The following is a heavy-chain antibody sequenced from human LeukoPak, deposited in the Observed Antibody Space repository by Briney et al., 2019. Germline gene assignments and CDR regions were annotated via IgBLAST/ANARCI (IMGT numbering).Heavy chain of an antibody. CDR2: IYTSGST. CDR1: GGSISSGGYY. V-gene: IGHV4-61*02. D-gene: IGHD1-26*01. CDR3: ARDIAGRGYFDY. J-gene: IGHJ4*02. Sequence: SQTLSLTCTVSGGSISSGGYYWSWIRQPPGKGLEWIGRIYTSGSTNYNPSLKSRVTISVDTSKNQFSLKLSSVTAADTAVYYCARDIAGRGYFDYWGQGAQVTVSS.